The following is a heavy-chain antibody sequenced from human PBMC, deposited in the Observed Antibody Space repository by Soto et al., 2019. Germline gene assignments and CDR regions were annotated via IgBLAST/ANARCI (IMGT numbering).Heavy chain of an antibody. Sequence: SETLSLTCTVSGGSISSGGYYWSWIRQHPGKGLEWIGYIYYSGSTYYNPSLKSRVTISVDTSKNQFSLKLSSVTAADTAVYYCASSMTTVTIFDYWGQGTLVTVSS. J-gene: IGHJ4*02. CDR2: IYYSGST. V-gene: IGHV4-31*03. D-gene: IGHD4-4*01. CDR3: ASSMTTVTIFDY. CDR1: GGSISSGGYY.